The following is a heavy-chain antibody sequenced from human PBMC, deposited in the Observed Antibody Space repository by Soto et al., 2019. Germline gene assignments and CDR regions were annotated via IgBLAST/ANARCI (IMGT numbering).Heavy chain of an antibody. Sequence: EVQLVESGGGLVQPGGSLRLSCAASGFTFSSYSMNWVRQGPGKGLEWVSYISSSSSTIHYADSVKGRFTIARDNTKNSLYLQMNSLRAEDTAVYYCARVGAAACINLDYWGQGTLVTVSS. CDR2: ISSSSSTI. D-gene: IGHD6-13*01. CDR3: ARVGAAACINLDY. J-gene: IGHJ4*02. V-gene: IGHV3-48*01. CDR1: GFTFSSYS.